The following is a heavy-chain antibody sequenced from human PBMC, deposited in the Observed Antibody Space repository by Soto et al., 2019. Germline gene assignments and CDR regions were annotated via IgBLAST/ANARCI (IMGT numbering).Heavy chain of an antibody. CDR1: GFTFSSYA. J-gene: IGHJ4*02. CDR2: ISGSGGST. Sequence: GGSLRLSCAASGFTFSSYAMSWVRQAPGKGLEWVSAISGSGGSTYYADSVKGRFTISRDNSKNTLYLQMNSLRAEDTAVYYCAKTQWFGEFATSYFDYWGQGTLVTVSS. V-gene: IGHV3-23*01. CDR3: AKTQWFGEFATSYFDY. D-gene: IGHD3-10*01.